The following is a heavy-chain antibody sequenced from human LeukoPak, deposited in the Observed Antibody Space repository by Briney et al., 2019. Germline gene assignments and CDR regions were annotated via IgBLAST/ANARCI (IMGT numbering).Heavy chain of an antibody. V-gene: IGHV3-48*01. D-gene: IGHD3-3*01. CDR3: ARVVMYYDFWSGTDY. CDR1: GFTFSSYS. CDR2: ISSSSTI. Sequence: SGGSLRLSCAASGFTFSSYSMNWVRQAPGKGLEWVSYISSSSTIYYADSVKGRFTISRDNAKNSLYLQMNSLRAEDTAVYYCARVVMYYDFWSGTDYWGQGTLVTVSS. J-gene: IGHJ4*02.